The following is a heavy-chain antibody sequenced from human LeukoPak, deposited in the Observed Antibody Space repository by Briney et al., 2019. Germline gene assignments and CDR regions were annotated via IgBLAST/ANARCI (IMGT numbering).Heavy chain of an antibody. D-gene: IGHD2-2*01. V-gene: IGHV4-31*03. CDR1: GGSISSGGYY. CDR3: ARDVMKLGYCSSTSCYVGYYYGMDV. Sequence: PSETLSLTCTVSGGSISSGGYYWSWIRQHPGKGLEWIGYIYYSGSTYYNPSLKSRVTISVDTSKNQFSLKLSSVTAADTAVYYCARDVMKLGYCSSTSCYVGYYYGMDVRGQGTTVTVPS. CDR2: IYYSGST. J-gene: IGHJ6*02.